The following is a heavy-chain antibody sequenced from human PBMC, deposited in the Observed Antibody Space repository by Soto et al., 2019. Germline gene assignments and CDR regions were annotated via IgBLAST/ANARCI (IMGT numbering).Heavy chain of an antibody. CDR3: AKDGLSRYYDSSGSFDY. V-gene: IGHV3-23*01. CDR1: GFTFSSYA. CDR2: ISGSGGST. D-gene: IGHD3-22*01. J-gene: IGHJ4*02. Sequence: GGSLRLSCAASGFTFSSYAMSWVRQAPGKGLEWVSAISGSGGSTYYADSVKGRFTISRDNSKNTLYLQMNSLRAEDTAVYYCAKDGLSRYYDSSGSFDYWGQGTLVTVSS.